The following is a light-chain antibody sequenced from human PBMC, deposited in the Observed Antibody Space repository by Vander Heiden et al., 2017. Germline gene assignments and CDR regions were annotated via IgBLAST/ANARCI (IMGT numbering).Light chain of an antibody. CDR2: RAS. CDR3: QQYNSDWYT. Sequence: DIQNTPSPSTLSASVGDTVTITCRASQSISSWLAWYQQKPGKAPKLLIYRASSLQSGVPSRFSGSGSETEFTLTISSLQPDDFATYFCQQYNSDWYTFGQGTKLEIK. CDR1: QSISSW. J-gene: IGKJ2*01. V-gene: IGKV1-5*03.